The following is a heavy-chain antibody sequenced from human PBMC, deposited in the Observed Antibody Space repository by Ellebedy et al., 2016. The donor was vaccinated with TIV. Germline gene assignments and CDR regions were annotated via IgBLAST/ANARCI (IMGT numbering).Heavy chain of an antibody. D-gene: IGHD5-12*01. CDR2: MNQVGSEQ. Sequence: GESLKISCAASGFTFNTYWLSWVRQAPGKGLEWVANMNQVGSEQYYVDSVKGRFTISRDNAKRSLYLQMNSLRAEDTAVYYCARDPNSPGDTGYGDYWGQGAVVTVSS. J-gene: IGHJ4*02. CDR3: ARDPNSPGDTGYGDY. CDR1: GFTFNTYW. V-gene: IGHV3-7*03.